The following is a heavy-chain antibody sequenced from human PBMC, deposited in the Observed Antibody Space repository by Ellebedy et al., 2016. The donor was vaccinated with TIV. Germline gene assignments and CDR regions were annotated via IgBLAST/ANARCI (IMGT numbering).Heavy chain of an antibody. CDR1: GYTFTSYG. J-gene: IGHJ4*02. Sequence: ASVKVSCKASGYTFTSYGISWVRQAPGQGLEWMGWISAYNGNTNFSQKLQGRVTVTTDTSTSTAYMELRILRYHDTAVYYCARFSGAGYSYGYSLNFDYWGQGTLVTVSS. D-gene: IGHD5-18*01. V-gene: IGHV1-18*04. CDR3: ARFSGAGYSYGYSLNFDY. CDR2: ISAYNGNT.